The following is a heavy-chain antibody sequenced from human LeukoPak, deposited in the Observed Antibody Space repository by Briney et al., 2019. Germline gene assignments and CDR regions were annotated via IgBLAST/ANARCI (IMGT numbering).Heavy chain of an antibody. CDR3: ASQLAADGTNNFDY. V-gene: IGHV4-30-2*01. CDR2: IYHSGST. D-gene: IGHD6-13*01. J-gene: IGHJ4*02. Sequence: SETLSLTCTVSGGSISSGGYYWSWIRQPPGKGLEWIGYIYHSGSTYYNPSLKSRVTISVDRSKNQFSLKLSSVTAADTAVYYCASQLAADGTNNFDYWGQGTLATVSS. CDR1: GGSISSGGYY.